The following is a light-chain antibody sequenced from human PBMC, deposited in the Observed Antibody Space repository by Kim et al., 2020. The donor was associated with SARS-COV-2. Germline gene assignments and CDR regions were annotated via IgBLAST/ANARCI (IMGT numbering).Light chain of an antibody. CDR2: DAS. Sequence: EIVLTQSPGTLSLSPGERATLSCRASQSVTSSDLAWYQQKPGQAPRLLIYDASIRATGIPDRFSGSGSGTDFTLTISRLQPEDFAVYYCQQYCSGPLTFGGGTKVDIK. J-gene: IGKJ4*01. CDR3: QQYCSGPLT. CDR1: QSVTSSD. V-gene: IGKV3-20*01.